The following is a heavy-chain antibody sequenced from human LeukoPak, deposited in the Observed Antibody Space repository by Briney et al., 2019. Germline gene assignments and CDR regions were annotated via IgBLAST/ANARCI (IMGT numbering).Heavy chain of an antibody. CDR1: GFTFSSYA. CDR2: ISGSGAST. D-gene: IGHD1-26*01. Sequence: GGSLRLSCAASGFTFSSYAMSWVRQAPGKGLEWVSVISGSGASTYYADSVKGRFTISRDNSKNTLYLQMNSLRAEDTAVYYCARGADPVGASDYWGQGTLVTVSS. J-gene: IGHJ4*02. V-gene: IGHV3-23*01. CDR3: ARGADPVGASDY.